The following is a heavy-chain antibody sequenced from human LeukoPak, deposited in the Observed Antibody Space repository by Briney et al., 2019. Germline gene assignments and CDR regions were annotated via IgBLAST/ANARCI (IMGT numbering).Heavy chain of an antibody. V-gene: IGHV3-23*01. J-gene: IGHJ4*02. Sequence: GSLRLSCAASGFTFSGSGMSWVRQAPGKGLEWISSSGDSDGSTYYADSVKGRFTISRDSSKNTLYLQMNSLRAEDTAVYYCARVLPPYNWNYGALDYWGQGTLVTVSS. CDR2: SGDSDGST. CDR1: GFTFSGSG. D-gene: IGHD1-7*01. CDR3: ARVLPPYNWNYGALDY.